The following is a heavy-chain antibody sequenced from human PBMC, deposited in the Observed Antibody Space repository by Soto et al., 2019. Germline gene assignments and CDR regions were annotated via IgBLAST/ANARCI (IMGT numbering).Heavy chain of an antibody. Sequence: SETLSLSCPVAGGSFSSSSYYLGRLRQPPGKGLECIGSLYYSGTTYYNPSLKSRVTISVDRTKNQFSLNLTSVTAADMAVYYCVRHSGYSSNWGEFDPWGQGTLV. D-gene: IGHD5-18*01. CDR3: VRHSGYSSNWGEFDP. J-gene: IGHJ5*02. CDR2: LYYSGTT. V-gene: IGHV4-39*01. CDR1: GGSFSSSSYY.